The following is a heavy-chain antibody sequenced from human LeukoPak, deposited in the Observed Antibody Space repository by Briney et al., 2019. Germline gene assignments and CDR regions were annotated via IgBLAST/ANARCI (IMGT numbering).Heavy chain of an antibody. V-gene: IGHV1-18*01. J-gene: IGHJ4*02. CDR1: GYTFTSYG. Sequence: ASVKVSCKASGYTFTSYGIRWVRPAPGQGLEWMGWISAYNGNTNYAQKLQGRVTMTTDTSTSTAYMELRSLRSDDTAVYYCARDQFGIAVAGTLSDYWGQGTLVTVSS. CDR3: ARDQFGIAVAGTLSDY. CDR2: ISAYNGNT. D-gene: IGHD6-19*01.